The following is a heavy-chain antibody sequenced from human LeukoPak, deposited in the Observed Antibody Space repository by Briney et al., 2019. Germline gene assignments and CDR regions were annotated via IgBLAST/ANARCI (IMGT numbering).Heavy chain of an antibody. CDR3: ARELGAIVVDAFDI. D-gene: IGHD3-22*01. V-gene: IGHV4-39*07. J-gene: IGHJ3*02. CDR1: GGSISSSSYY. CDR2: IYHSGST. Sequence: SETLSLTCTVSGGSISSSSYYWGWIRQPPGKGLECIGSIYHSGSTYYNPSLKSRVTISVDTSKNQFSLKLSSVTAADTAVYYCARELGAIVVDAFDIWGQGTMVTVSS.